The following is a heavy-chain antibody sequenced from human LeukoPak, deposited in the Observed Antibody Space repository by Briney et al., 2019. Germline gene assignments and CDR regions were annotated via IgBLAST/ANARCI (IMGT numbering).Heavy chain of an antibody. CDR1: GFTFSIYS. CDR2: ISDSSSTI. CDR3: ARDRRGTYYSNYQKEDY. Sequence: GGSLRLSCAASGFTFSIYSMNWVRQAPGKGLEWISYISDSSSTIYYADSVKGRFTISRDNAKTSLYLQMNSLRAEDTAVYYCARDRRGTYYSNYQKEDYWGQGTLVTVSS. J-gene: IGHJ4*02. V-gene: IGHV3-48*01. D-gene: IGHD1-26*01.